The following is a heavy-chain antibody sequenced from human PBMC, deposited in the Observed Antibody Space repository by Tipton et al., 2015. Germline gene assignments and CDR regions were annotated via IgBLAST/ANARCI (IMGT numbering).Heavy chain of an antibody. CDR3: ARGEAGYYDILTGD. CDR2: INPNSGGT. CDR1: GYIFTGYY. V-gene: IGHV1-2*02. Sequence: QSGPEVKKPGASVKVSCKASGYIFTGYYIHWVRQAPGQGLEWMGWINPNSGGTNYAQNFQGRVTMTRDTSVSTAYMELTRLRSDDTAVYYCARGEAGYYDILTGDWGQGTLLTVSS. D-gene: IGHD3-9*01. J-gene: IGHJ4*02.